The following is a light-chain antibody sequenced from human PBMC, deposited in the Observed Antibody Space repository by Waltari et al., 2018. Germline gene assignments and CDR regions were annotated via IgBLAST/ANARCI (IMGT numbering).Light chain of an antibody. CDR2: KIT. J-gene: IGKJ2*01. V-gene: IGKV2D-29*02. CDR3: MQSTEDPYT. CDR1: QSLLHNNGNTY. Sequence: DIVMTQTPLSLSVTPGEPASISCRSSQSLLHNNGNTYLHWYLQRPGQSPRLLIYKITNRESGVPDRFSGSGAGTDFTLKINPLEPEDVGVYYCMQSTEDPYTFGQGTKVEIK.